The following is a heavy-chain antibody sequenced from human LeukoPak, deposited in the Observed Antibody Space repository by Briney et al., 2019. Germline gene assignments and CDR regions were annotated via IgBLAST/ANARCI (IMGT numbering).Heavy chain of an antibody. J-gene: IGHJ4*02. V-gene: IGHV4-59*01. Sequence: SETLSLTCAVYGGSFSGYYWSWIRQPPGKGLEWIGYIYYSGSTNYNPSLKSRVTISVDTSKNQFSLKLSSVTAADTAVYYCARVTSITMVRGLEYYFDYWGQGTLVTVSS. CDR1: GGSFSGYY. D-gene: IGHD3-10*01. CDR3: ARVTSITMVRGLEYYFDY. CDR2: IYYSGST.